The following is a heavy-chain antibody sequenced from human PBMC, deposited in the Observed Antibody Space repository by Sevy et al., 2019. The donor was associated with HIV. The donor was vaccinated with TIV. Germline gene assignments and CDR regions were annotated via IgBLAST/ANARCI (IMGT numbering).Heavy chain of an antibody. Sequence: ASVNVSCKASGYTFTSYYMHWVRQAPGQGLEWMGIINPSGGSTSYAQKFQGRVTMTRDTSTSTVYMELGSLRSEDTAVYYCASQYYYDSSGYIYYYYGMDVWGQGTTVTVSS. CDR2: INPSGGST. V-gene: IGHV1-46*01. CDR1: GYTFTSYY. CDR3: ASQYYYDSSGYIYYYYGMDV. D-gene: IGHD3-22*01. J-gene: IGHJ6*02.